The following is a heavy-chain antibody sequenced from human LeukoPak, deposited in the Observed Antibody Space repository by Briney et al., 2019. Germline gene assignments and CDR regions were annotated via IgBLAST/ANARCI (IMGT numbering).Heavy chain of an antibody. CDR1: GGSISSYY. Sequence: SETLSLTCTISGGSISSYYWSSIRRPPAKGLEWIGYIYYSGSTNYNPPLKSPVTISVDTSKNQFSLKLSSVTAADTAVYYCARFNSESYDYWFDPWGQGTLVTVSS. D-gene: IGHD1-26*01. CDR2: IYYSGST. V-gene: IGHV4-59*01. CDR3: ARFNSESYDYWFDP. J-gene: IGHJ5*02.